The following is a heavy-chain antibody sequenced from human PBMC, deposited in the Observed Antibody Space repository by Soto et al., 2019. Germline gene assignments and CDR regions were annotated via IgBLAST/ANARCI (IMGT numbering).Heavy chain of an antibody. J-gene: IGHJ5*02. D-gene: IGHD6-6*01. CDR3: ARKSSSSSWFDP. Sequence: QVQLVQSGTEVKKPGASVKVSCKASGYTFSNYGVTWVRQAPGQGLEWMGWISGYNGNTNYAQNFQGRVTMTADPSTRTAYMDLRSLRSDDTAMYFCARKSSSSSWFDPWGQGTLVTVSS. V-gene: IGHV1-18*01. CDR1: GYTFSNYG. CDR2: ISGYNGNT.